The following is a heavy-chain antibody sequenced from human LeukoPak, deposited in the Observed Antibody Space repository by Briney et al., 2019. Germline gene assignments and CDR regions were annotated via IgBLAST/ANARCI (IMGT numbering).Heavy chain of an antibody. CDR2: IYSGGST. Sequence: PGGSLGLSCAASGFTVSSNYMSWVRQAPGKGLEWVSAIYSGGSTYYADSVKGRFTISRDNSKNTLYLQMNSLRAEDTAVYYCARVGATGFDYWGQGTLVTVSS. CDR3: ARVGATGFDY. CDR1: GFTVSSNY. J-gene: IGHJ4*02. V-gene: IGHV3-66*01. D-gene: IGHD1-26*01.